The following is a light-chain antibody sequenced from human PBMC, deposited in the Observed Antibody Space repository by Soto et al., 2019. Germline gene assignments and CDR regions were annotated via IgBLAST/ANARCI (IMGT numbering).Light chain of an antibody. CDR2: DAS. V-gene: IGKV1-39*01. CDR1: QIIRSW. Sequence: DIQITLSPSSLSASVGDRVTITCRASQIIRSWLSWYQQKPGKAPKLLIYDASSLESGVPARFSGSGSGTDFTLTISSLQPEDVASYYCQESYSTPRTFGQGTTVDIK. J-gene: IGKJ1*01. CDR3: QESYSTPRT.